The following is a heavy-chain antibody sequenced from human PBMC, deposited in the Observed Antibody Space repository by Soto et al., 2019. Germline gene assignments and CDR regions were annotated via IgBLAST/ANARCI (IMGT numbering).Heavy chain of an antibody. CDR2: IIPIFGTA. CDR1: GGTFSSYA. D-gene: IGHD6-19*01. Sequence: RASVKVSCKASGGTFSSYAISWVRQAPGQGLEWMGGIIPIFGTANYAQKFQGRVTITADESTSTAYMELSSLRSEDTAVYYCARPLYYSSGWYGRMYYYGMDVWGQGTTVTVSS. J-gene: IGHJ6*02. V-gene: IGHV1-69*13. CDR3: ARPLYYSSGWYGRMYYYGMDV.